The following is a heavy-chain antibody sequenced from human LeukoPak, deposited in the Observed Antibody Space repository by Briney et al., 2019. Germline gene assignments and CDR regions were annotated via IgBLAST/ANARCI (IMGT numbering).Heavy chain of an antibody. CDR1: GGTFTNYA. J-gene: IGHJ4*02. CDR2: IIPILDVT. V-gene: IGHV1-69*04. Sequence: ASVKVSCKASGGTFTNYAINWVRQAPGQGLEWMGRIIPILDVTNNAQKFQGRVTITADQSTSTHYMELSSLRSEDTAEDYGVRGGGVDILTGFQYWGQGTLVTVSS. D-gene: IGHD3-9*01. CDR3: VRGGGVDILTGFQY.